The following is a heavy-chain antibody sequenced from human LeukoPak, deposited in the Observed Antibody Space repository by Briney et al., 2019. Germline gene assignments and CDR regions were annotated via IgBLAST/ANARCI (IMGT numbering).Heavy chain of an antibody. CDR1: GGSISGGGYY. CDR2: IYDSGST. J-gene: IGHJ5*02. Sequence: TLSLTCTVSGGSISGGGYYWSWIRQHPGTSLEWIGYIYDSGSTYYNPSLKSRVTISVDTSKNQFSLKLTSVTAADTAVYYCARDLGRKGGWFDPWGQGTLVTVSS. D-gene: IGHD3-16*01. CDR3: ARDLGRKGGWFDP. V-gene: IGHV4-31*03.